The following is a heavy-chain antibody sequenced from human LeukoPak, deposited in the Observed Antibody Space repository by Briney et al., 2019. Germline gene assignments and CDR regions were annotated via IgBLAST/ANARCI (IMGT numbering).Heavy chain of an antibody. Sequence: SETLSLTCTVSGGSISRYYWSWIRQPPEKGLEWIGYIYYSGSTNYNPSLKSRVTISVDTSKNQFSLKLSSVTAADTAVYYCARLISNWGRGLYYYYMDVWGKGTTVTVSS. V-gene: IGHV4-59*08. CDR2: IYYSGST. CDR1: GGSISRYY. D-gene: IGHD7-27*01. CDR3: ARLISNWGRGLYYYYMDV. J-gene: IGHJ6*03.